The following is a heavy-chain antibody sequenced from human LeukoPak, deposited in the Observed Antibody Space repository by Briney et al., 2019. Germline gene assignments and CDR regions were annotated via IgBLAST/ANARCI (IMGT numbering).Heavy chain of an antibody. CDR3: ARKGTIAPTGASHFDY. CDR2: IHYSGTT. CDR1: GGSISTSITPTY. Sequence: PSETLSLTCTVSGGSISTSITPTYWNWVRQPPGKGLEWIGSIHYSGTTYYNPSLESRATISVDTSKNQFSVKLPSVTAADTAVYYCARKGTIAPTGASHFDYWGRGTLVTVPS. V-gene: IGHV4-39*01. J-gene: IGHJ4*02. D-gene: IGHD6-13*01.